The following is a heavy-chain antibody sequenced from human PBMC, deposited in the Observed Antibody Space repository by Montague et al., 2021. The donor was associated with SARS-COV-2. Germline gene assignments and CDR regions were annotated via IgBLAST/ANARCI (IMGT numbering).Heavy chain of an antibody. CDR2: MYYTGHT. D-gene: IGHD6-6*01. CDR3: ARSRANVPSRPGFDY. V-gene: IGHV4-61*01. Sequence: SETLSLTCTVSGASVASGNFYWSWIRQPPGKGLEWIGYMYYTGHTNYNPSLESRVTMPVDPSKNQCSLTLTSVTAADTAVYYCARSRANVPSRPGFDYWGQGALVTVSS. CDR1: GASVASGNFY. J-gene: IGHJ4*02.